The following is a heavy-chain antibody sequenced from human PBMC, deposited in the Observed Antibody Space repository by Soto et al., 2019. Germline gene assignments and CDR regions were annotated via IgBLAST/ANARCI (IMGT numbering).Heavy chain of an antibody. D-gene: IGHD4-17*01. CDR3: AREGPDGDFFIAYYYYGMDV. Sequence: EVQLVESGGGLVQPGGSLRLSCAASGFTFSSYWMSWVRQAPGKWLEWVANIKEDGSEKYYVDSVKGRFTISRDHANNSLYLQMNSLGAEDTAVYYCAREGPDGDFFIAYYYYGMDVWGQGTTVTVSS. CDR1: GFTFSSYW. V-gene: IGHV3-7*03. CDR2: IKEDGSEK. J-gene: IGHJ6*02.